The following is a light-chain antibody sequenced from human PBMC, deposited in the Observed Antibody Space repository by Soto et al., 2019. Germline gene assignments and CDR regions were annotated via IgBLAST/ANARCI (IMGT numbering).Light chain of an antibody. Sequence: QSALTQPASVSGSPGQSITISCAGTSSDVGGYNYVSWYQQHPGNVPRLIISDVNKRPSVVSDRFSGSKSGNTASLTISGLQAEDEADYYCASFTRSVPVVFGGGTKLTVL. CDR2: DVN. CDR1: SSDVGGYNY. CDR3: ASFTRSVPVV. V-gene: IGLV2-14*03. J-gene: IGLJ2*01.